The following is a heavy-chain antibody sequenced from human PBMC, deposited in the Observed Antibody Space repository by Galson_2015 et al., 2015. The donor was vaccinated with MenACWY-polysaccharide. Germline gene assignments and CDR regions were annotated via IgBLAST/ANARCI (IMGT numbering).Heavy chain of an antibody. Sequence: SETLSLTCAVSGVSVNGFYWTWIRQPPGKGLEWISYIHDSGSTNYSPSLTSRVTTSIDTSKNQFSLNLTSVTAADTAVYYCARVPGGVSIGFDYWGQGILVTVSS. D-gene: IGHD2-8*02. V-gene: IGHV4-59*02. CDR1: GVSVNGFY. CDR2: IHDSGST. J-gene: IGHJ4*02. CDR3: ARVPGGVSIGFDY.